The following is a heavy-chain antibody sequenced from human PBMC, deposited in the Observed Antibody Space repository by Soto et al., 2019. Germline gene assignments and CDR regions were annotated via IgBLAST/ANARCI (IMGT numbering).Heavy chain of an antibody. D-gene: IGHD3-3*01. J-gene: IGHJ6*04. Sequence: GSLRLSCAASGFTFSSYAMHWVRQAPGKGLEWVAVISYDGSNKYYADSVKGRFTISRDNSKNTLYLQMNSLRAEDTAVYYCTTLSITIFGVVLMDVWGKGTTVTVSS. CDR3: TTLSITIFGVVLMDV. V-gene: IGHV3-30-3*01. CDR2: ISYDGSNK. CDR1: GFTFSSYA.